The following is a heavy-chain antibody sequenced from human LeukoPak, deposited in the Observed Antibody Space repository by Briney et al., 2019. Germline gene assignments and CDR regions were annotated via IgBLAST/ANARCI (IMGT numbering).Heavy chain of an antibody. J-gene: IGHJ5*02. D-gene: IGHD1/OR15-1a*01. CDR2: INGDGSWT. CDR3: ARDPXNKGLDP. CDR1: GFTFSGYW. Sequence: GESLRLSCVASGFTFSGYWMFWVRQVPGKGLMWVADINGDGSWTRYADTVKGRFTISRDNAKRTLYLQMNSLRDDDTAVYYCARDPXNKGLDPWGQGTLXXVSS. V-gene: IGHV3-74*01.